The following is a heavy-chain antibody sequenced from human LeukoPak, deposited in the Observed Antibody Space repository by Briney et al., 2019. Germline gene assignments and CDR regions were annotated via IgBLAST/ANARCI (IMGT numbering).Heavy chain of an antibody. V-gene: IGHV3-23*01. CDR1: GFTFSSYA. J-gene: IGHJ4*02. D-gene: IGHD1-26*01. CDR3: ARVSTSIYFDY. CDR2: ISGSGGST. Sequence: GGSLRLSCAASGFTFSSYAMSWVRQAPGKGLEWVSAISGSGGSTYYADSVKGRFTISRDSSKNTLYVQMNSLRAEDTAMYYCARVSTSIYFDYWGQGIQVTVSS.